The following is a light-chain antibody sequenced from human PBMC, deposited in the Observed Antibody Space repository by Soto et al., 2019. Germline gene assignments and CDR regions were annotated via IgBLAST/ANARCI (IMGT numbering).Light chain of an antibody. CDR3: SSYTGSSTLVI. CDR1: SSDIGAYNY. Sequence: QSALTQPASVSGSPGQSITISCTGTSSDIGAYNYVSWYQQIPDKAPNLLIYEVTNRPSGISNRFSASKSGNTAALTISGLQAEDEEDYYCSSYTGSSTLVIFGGGTKVTVL. CDR2: EVT. V-gene: IGLV2-14*01. J-gene: IGLJ2*01.